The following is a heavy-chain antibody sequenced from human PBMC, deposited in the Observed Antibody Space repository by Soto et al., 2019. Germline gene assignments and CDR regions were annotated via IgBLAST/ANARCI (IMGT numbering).Heavy chain of an antibody. CDR2: ISRDGSYI. J-gene: IGHJ5*01. D-gene: IGHD3-3*01. CDR3: ARTRNGGVADSFDS. CDR1: GLTFRRHA. Sequence: GGSLRLSCAACGLTFRRHAIHWVRLTPGRGLECVLAISRDGSYIYYTDSVKGRFTVSRDNSKNTVFVQMNRLIPDDTALYFCARTRNGGVADSFDSWGQGTRVTVSS. V-gene: IGHV3-30*04.